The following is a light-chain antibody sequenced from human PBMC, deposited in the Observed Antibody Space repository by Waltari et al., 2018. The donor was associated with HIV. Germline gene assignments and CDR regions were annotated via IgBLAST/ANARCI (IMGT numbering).Light chain of an antibody. J-gene: IGLJ3*02. CDR1: RSNIGSNT. CDR3: ATWDDSLNGRV. CDR2: SNY. V-gene: IGLV1-44*01. Sequence: QSVLTQPPSASGTPGQRVTISCSGSRSNIGSNTVNWYQQPPGTAPKLLIYSNYHRPSGVPDRFSGSKSGTSASLAISGLQSEDEADYYCATWDDSLNGRVFGGGTKLTVL.